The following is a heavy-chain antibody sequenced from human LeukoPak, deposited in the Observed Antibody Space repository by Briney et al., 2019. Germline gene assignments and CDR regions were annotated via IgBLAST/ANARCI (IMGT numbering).Heavy chain of an antibody. CDR3: ARRTTWRPFDY. V-gene: IGHV3-30*02. D-gene: IGHD1-14*01. CDR1: GFTFSSYG. J-gene: IGHJ4*02. Sequence: PGGSLRLSCAAPGFTFSSYGMHWVRQAPGKGLEWVAFIWYDGSKKYYADSVKGRFTISRDNSKNTLYLQMNSLRAEDTAVYYCARRTTWRPFDYWGQGTLVTVSS. CDR2: IWYDGSKK.